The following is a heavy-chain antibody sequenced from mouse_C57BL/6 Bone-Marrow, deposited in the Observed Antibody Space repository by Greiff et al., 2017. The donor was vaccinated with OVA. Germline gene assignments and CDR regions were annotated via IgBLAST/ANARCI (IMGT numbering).Heavy chain of an antibody. Sequence: VKLMESGPGLVQPSQSLSITCTVSGFSLTSYGVHWVRQSPGKGLEWLGVIWRGGSTDYNAAFMSRLSITKDNSKSQVFFKMNSLQADDTAIYYCAKIPYSNYGNFDVWGTGTTVTVSS. CDR2: IWRGGST. D-gene: IGHD2-5*01. CDR1: GFSLTSYG. J-gene: IGHJ1*03. V-gene: IGHV2-5*01. CDR3: AKIPYSNYGNFDV.